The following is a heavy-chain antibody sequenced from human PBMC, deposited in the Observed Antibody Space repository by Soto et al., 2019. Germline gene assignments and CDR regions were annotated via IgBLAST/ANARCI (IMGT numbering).Heavy chain of an antibody. CDR2: ISYDGSNK. V-gene: IGHV3-30-3*01. CDR1: GFTFSSYA. J-gene: IGHJ4*02. Sequence: LRLSCAASGFTFSSYAMHWVRQAPGKGLEWVAVISYDGSNKYYADSVKGRFTISRDNSKNTLYLQMNSLRAEDTAVYYCARSGPYDSSGYYLAFDYWGQGTLVTVSS. CDR3: ARSGPYDSSGYYLAFDY. D-gene: IGHD3-22*01.